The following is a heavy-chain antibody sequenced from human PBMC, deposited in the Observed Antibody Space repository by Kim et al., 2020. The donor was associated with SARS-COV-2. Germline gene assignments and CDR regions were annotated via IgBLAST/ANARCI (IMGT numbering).Heavy chain of an antibody. J-gene: IGHJ3*02. V-gene: IGHV4-59*08. D-gene: IGHD1-26*01. CDR1: GGSISSYY. CDR3: ARHLPVGLSGAFDI. CDR2: IYYSGST. Sequence: SETLSLTCTVSGGSISSYYWSWIRQPPGKGLEWIGYIYYSGSTNYNPSLKSRVTISVDTSKNQFSLKLSSVTAADTAVYYCARHLPVGLSGAFDIWGQGTMVTVSS.